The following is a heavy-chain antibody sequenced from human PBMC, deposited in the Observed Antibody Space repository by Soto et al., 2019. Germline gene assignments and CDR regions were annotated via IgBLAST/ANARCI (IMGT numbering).Heavy chain of an antibody. J-gene: IGHJ4*02. D-gene: IGHD2-21*02. Sequence: PGGSLRLSCAASGFTCSSYAMSWVRQAPGKGLEWVSTVSDSGSYAYYADSLKGRFTISRDNSKSTVYLQVSSLRAEDTARYYCAKDSTRGVTSTFDYWRQGTLVTVSS. CDR3: AKDSTRGVTSTFDY. CDR2: VSDSGSYA. CDR1: GFTCSSYA. V-gene: IGHV3-23*01.